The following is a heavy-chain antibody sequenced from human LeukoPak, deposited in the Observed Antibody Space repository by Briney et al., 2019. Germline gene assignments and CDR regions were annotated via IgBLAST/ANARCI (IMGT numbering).Heavy chain of an antibody. D-gene: IGHD2-15*01. CDR3: ARQSVVATPFDY. CDR2: IYYSGST. CDR1: GGSISSSSYY. V-gene: IGHV4-39*01. J-gene: IGHJ4*02. Sequence: SETLSLTCTVSGGSISSSSYYWGWIRQPPGKGLEWIGSIYYSGSTYYNPSLKSRVTISVDTSKNQFSLKLSSVTAADTAVYYCARQSVVATPFDYWGQGTLVTVSS.